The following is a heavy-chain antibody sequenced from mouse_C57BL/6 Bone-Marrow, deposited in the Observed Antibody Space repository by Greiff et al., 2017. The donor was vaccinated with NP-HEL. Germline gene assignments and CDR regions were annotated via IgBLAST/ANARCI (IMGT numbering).Heavy chain of an antibody. CDR2: IYPRSGNT. CDR1: GYTFTSYG. J-gene: IGHJ2*01. CDR3: ARKEGRKSYFDY. V-gene: IGHV1-81*01. Sequence: QVQLQQSGAELARPGASVKLSCKASGYTFTSYGISWVKQRTGQGLEWIGEIYPRSGNTYYNEKFKGKVTLTADKSSSTAYMELRSLTSEDSAVYFCARKEGRKSYFDYWGQGTTLTVSS.